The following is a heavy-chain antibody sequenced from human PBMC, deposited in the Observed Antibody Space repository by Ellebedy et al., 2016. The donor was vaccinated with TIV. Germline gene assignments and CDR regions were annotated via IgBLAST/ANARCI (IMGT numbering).Heavy chain of an antibody. Sequence: GSLRLSCTVSGGSISSGDYYWSWIRQPPGKGLEWIGSIYYSGSTYYNPSLKSRVTISVDTSKNQFSLKLSSVTAADTAVYYCARRASSGWYSHFDYWGQGTLVTVSS. D-gene: IGHD6-19*01. V-gene: IGHV4-39*01. CDR3: ARRASSGWYSHFDY. CDR1: GGSISSGDYY. CDR2: IYYSGST. J-gene: IGHJ4*02.